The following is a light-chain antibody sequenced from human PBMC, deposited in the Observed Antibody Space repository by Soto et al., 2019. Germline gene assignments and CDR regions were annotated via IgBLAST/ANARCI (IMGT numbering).Light chain of an antibody. CDR1: IDDVTAYYR. CDR2: DVS. J-gene: IGLJ1*01. Sequence: QSVLSQPPSLSGSPGQSVTISCSGTIDDVTAYYRVSWYQQTPGTAPKLMIYDVSNRPSGVPDRFSGSRSGNTASLTISGLQAEDEGDYYCSVYTSTRTYVFGTGTKITVL. V-gene: IGLV2-18*01. CDR3: SVYTSTRTYV.